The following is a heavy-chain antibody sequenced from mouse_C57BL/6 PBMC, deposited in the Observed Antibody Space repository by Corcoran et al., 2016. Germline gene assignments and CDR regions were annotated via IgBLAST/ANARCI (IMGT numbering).Heavy chain of an antibody. CDR2: INPNNGGT. J-gene: IGHJ4*01. Sequence: EVQLQQSGPELVKPGASLKISCKASGYTFTDYYINWGKQSHVKSLEWIGDINPNNGGTSYNQKFKGKATLTVDKSSSTAYMELRSLTSEDSAVYYCARVGYYSNPLLAMDYWGQGTSVTVSS. D-gene: IGHD2-5*01. CDR3: ARVGYYSNPLLAMDY. CDR1: GYTFTDYY. V-gene: IGHV1-26*01.